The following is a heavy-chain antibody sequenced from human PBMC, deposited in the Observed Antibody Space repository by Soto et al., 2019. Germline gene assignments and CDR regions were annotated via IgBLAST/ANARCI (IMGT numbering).Heavy chain of an antibody. CDR3: ARQGGWYMDY. CDR1: ADSISSTTW. CDR2: IHQRGTT. J-gene: IGHJ4*02. V-gene: IGHV4-4*02. D-gene: IGHD6-19*01. Sequence: QVQLQESGPGLVKPAGTLSLTCVVSADSISSTTWWSWVRQPPGGGLEWIGEIHQRGTTNYNPSLKSRVTISIDKSKNQFSLKVTSVTAADTAVYYCARQGGWYMDYWGQGTLVTVSS.